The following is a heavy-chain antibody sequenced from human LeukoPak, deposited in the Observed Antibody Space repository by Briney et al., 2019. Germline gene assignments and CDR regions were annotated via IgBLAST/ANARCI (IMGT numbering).Heavy chain of an antibody. Sequence: ASVKVSCKASGYTFTSYDINWVRQATGQGLEWMGWMNPNSGNTGYAQKFQGRVTITRNTSISTAYMELSSLRSEDTAVYYCARSKNWNYVYWFDPWGQGTLVTVSS. CDR1: GYTFTSYD. CDR2: MNPNSGNT. D-gene: IGHD1-7*01. CDR3: ARSKNWNYVYWFDP. J-gene: IGHJ5*02. V-gene: IGHV1-8*03.